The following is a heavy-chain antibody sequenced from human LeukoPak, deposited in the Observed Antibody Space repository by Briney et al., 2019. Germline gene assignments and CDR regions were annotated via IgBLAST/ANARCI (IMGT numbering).Heavy chain of an antibody. D-gene: IGHD1-26*01. CDR2: INHSGST. J-gene: IGHJ3*02. CDR1: GGSFSGYY. CDR3: ARERPPGRYAFDI. V-gene: IGHV4-34*01. Sequence: SETLSLTCAVYGGSFSGYYWSWIRQPPGKGLEWIGEINHSGSTNYNPSLKSRVTISVDTSKNQFSLKLSSVTAADTAVYYCARERPPGRYAFDIWGQGTMVTVSS.